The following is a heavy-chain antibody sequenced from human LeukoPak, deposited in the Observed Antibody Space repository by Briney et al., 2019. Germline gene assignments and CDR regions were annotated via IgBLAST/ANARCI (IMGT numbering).Heavy chain of an antibody. Sequence: PGRSLRLSCTGSGFIFGDYVMSWVRQAPGKGLEWVGFIRSKAYGGTTEYAASVKGRFTISRDDSKSIAYLQMNSLKTEDTAVYYCTTMIGNFYYFDYWGQGTLVTVSS. J-gene: IGHJ4*02. V-gene: IGHV3-49*04. D-gene: IGHD3-22*01. CDR3: TTMIGNFYYFDY. CDR1: GFIFGDYV. CDR2: IRSKAYGGTT.